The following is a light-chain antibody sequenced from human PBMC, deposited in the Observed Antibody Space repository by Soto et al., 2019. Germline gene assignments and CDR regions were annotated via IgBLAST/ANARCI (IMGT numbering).Light chain of an antibody. J-gene: IGLJ3*02. CDR1: NIGSKS. CDR3: QVWDSSNDQVV. CDR2: YDS. Sequence: SSELTQPPSVSVAPGKTATITCGGNNIGSKSVPWYQQKPGQAPVPVVYYDSDRPSGIPERFSGSNSGNTATLTISRVEAGDEADFYCQVWDSSNDQVVIGGGTKLTVL. V-gene: IGLV3-21*04.